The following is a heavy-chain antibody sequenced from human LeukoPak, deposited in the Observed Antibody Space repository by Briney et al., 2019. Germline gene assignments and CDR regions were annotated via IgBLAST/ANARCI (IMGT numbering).Heavy chain of an antibody. CDR3: AKGSSGYFFDL. D-gene: IGHD3-22*01. CDR2: ISNDGGGT. CDR1: GFIFNNYG. V-gene: IGHV3-23*01. Sequence: GGSLRLSCAASGFIFNNYGLVRVRQAPGKGLEWVSAISNDGGGTTYADFVKGRLSVSRDNSKNTLFLQMNSLRAEDTALYYCAKGSSGYFFDLWGQGTLVTVSS. J-gene: IGHJ4*02.